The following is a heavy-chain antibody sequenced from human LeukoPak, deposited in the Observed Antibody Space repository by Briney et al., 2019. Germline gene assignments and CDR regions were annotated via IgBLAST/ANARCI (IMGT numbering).Heavy chain of an antibody. CDR1: GGSISSGDYY. CDR3: ARGQDYYDSSGYIDY. Sequence: PSETLSLTCTVSGGSISSGDYYWSWIRQPPGKGLEWIGYIYYSGSTYYNPSLKSRVTISVDTSKNQFSLKLSSVTAADMAVYYCARGQDYYDSSGYIDYWGQGTLVTVSS. J-gene: IGHJ4*02. CDR2: IYYSGST. D-gene: IGHD3-22*01. V-gene: IGHV4-30-4*01.